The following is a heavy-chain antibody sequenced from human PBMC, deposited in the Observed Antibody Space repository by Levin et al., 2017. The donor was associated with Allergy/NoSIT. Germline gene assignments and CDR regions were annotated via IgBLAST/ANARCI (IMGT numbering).Heavy chain of an antibody. V-gene: IGHV3-30*18. Sequence: GGSLRLSCAASGFTFSSYGMHWVRQAPGKGLEWVAVISYDGSNKYYADSVKGRFTISRDNSKNTLYLQMNSLRAEDTAVYYCAKDRIRGRYYYDSSGYAYYYYGMDVWGQGTTVTVSS. CDR2: ISYDGSNK. D-gene: IGHD3-22*01. CDR3: AKDRIRGRYYYDSSGYAYYYYGMDV. CDR1: GFTFSSYG. J-gene: IGHJ6*02.